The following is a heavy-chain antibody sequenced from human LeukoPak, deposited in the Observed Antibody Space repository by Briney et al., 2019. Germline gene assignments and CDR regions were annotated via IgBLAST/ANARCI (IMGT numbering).Heavy chain of an antibody. Sequence: SETLSLTCTVSGGSISSSSYYWGWIRQPTGKRLEWIGSIYYSGSTYYNPSLKSRVTISVDTSKNQFSLKLSSVTAADTAVYYCATLAAAGDLVDYWGQGTLVTVSS. CDR1: GGSISSSSYY. CDR3: ATLAAAGDLVDY. V-gene: IGHV4-39*01. D-gene: IGHD6-13*01. J-gene: IGHJ4*02. CDR2: IYYSGST.